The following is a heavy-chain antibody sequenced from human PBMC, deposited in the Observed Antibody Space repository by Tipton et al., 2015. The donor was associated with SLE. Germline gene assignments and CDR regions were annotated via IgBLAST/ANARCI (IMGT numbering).Heavy chain of an antibody. J-gene: IGHJ6*02. Sequence: TLSLTCTVSGASVSSFCWNWIRQSPGKGLEWIACVCNSVSTNYDPSLKSRVTISADTSKNHFSLELTSVTAADTAVYYCARQRLRLLSPLDAWGQGTTVTVS. CDR3: ARQRLRLLSPLDA. CDR1: GASVSSFC. V-gene: IGHV4-59*08. D-gene: IGHD3-10*01. CDR2: VCNSVST.